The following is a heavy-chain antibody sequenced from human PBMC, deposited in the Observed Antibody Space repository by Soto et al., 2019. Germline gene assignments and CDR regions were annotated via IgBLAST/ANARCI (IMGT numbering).Heavy chain of an antibody. CDR3: ARAEDIVVVPPAIGGDHNWFDP. J-gene: IGHJ5*02. CDR1: GGTFSSYA. D-gene: IGHD2-2*01. V-gene: IGHV1-69*01. CDR2: IIPIFGTA. Sequence: QVQLVQSGAEVKKPGSSVKVSCKASGGTFSSYAISWVRQAPGQGLEWMGGIIPIFGTANYAQKFQGRVTITADESTSTAYMELSSLRSEDTAVYYCARAEDIVVVPPAIGGDHNWFDPWGQGTLVTVSS.